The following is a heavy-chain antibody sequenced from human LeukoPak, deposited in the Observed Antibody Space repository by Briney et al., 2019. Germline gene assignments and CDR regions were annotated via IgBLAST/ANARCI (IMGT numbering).Heavy chain of an antibody. CDR3: VKDHDWGAFHI. Sequence: GGSLRLSCAASGFTFSSYAMHWVRQAPGKGLEYVSGISSNGGTTYYADSVKGRFTISRDNSKNTLYLQMSSLRAEDTAVYYCVKDHDWGAFHIWGQGTMVTVSS. CDR1: GFTFSSYA. J-gene: IGHJ3*02. V-gene: IGHV3-64D*06. D-gene: IGHD7-27*01. CDR2: ISSNGGTT.